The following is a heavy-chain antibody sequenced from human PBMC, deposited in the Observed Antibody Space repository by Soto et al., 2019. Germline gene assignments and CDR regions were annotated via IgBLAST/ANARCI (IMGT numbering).Heavy chain of an antibody. CDR1: GFTFSSYG. D-gene: IGHD3-22*01. Sequence: QVQLVESGGGVVQPRRSLRLSCAASGFTFSSYGMHWVRQAPGKGLEWVAVIWYDGSNKYYADSVKGRFTISRDNSKNTLYLQMNSLRAEDTAVYYCAREMDSSGYYDYWGQGTLVTVSS. J-gene: IGHJ4*02. V-gene: IGHV3-33*01. CDR2: IWYDGSNK. CDR3: AREMDSSGYYDY.